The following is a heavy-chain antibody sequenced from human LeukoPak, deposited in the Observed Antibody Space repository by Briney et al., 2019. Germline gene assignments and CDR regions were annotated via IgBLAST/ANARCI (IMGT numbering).Heavy chain of an antibody. CDR1: GFTFSRYE. J-gene: IGHJ4*02. CDR2: ISRSGDTI. Sequence: GGSLRLSCAASGFTFSRYEMNWVRQAPGKGLEWVSYISRSGDTIYFADSVKGRFTISRDNSKNTVYLQMNSLRAEDTAVYYCARVWELSFDYWGQGTLVTVSS. V-gene: IGHV3-48*03. CDR3: ARVWELSFDY. D-gene: IGHD1-26*01.